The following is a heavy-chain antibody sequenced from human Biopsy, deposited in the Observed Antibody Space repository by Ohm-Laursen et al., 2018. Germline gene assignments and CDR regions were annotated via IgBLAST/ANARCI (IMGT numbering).Heavy chain of an antibody. Sequence: GTLSLTCPVSGGSIKSYYWNWVRQSPGKGLEWIGFIYYTGHTNYNPSLKSRATISVDTSKNQFSLKVISVTAADTAVYYCARLTGDPSYWGQGILVTVSS. CDR2: IYYTGHT. D-gene: IGHD7-27*01. J-gene: IGHJ4*02. V-gene: IGHV4-59*01. CDR1: GGSIKSYY. CDR3: ARLTGDPSY.